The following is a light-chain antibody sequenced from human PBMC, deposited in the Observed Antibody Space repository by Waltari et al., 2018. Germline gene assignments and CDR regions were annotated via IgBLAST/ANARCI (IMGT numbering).Light chain of an antibody. V-gene: IGKV3-15*01. Sequence: EIVMTQSPATLSGSPGERATLSCRASQSVGSNLAWYQQKPGQAPRLLISGASTGATGVPARFSGSGSGTEFTLTISSLQSEDFAIYYCQQHNNWPLTFGGGTRLEIK. CDR1: QSVGSN. J-gene: IGKJ5*01. CDR2: GAS. CDR3: QQHNNWPLT.